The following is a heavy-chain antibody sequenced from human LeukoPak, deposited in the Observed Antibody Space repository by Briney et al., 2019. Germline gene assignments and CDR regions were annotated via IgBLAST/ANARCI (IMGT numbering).Heavy chain of an antibody. CDR3: TTDPLQQL. V-gene: IGHV3-15*01. CDR1: GFTFSNAW. Sequence: PGGSLRLSCAASGFTFSNAWMSWVRQAPGKGLEWVGRIKSKIDGGAIEYAAPVKGRFTISRDDSKNTLYLQMNSLKTEDTAVYYCTTDPLQQLGGQGTLVTVSS. D-gene: IGHD6-13*01. J-gene: IGHJ4*02. CDR2: IKSKIDGGAI.